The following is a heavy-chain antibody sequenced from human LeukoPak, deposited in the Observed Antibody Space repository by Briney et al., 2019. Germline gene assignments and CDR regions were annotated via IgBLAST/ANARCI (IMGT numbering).Heavy chain of an antibody. V-gene: IGHV3-11*04. CDR1: GFTFSDYY. J-gene: IGHJ4*02. Sequence: GGSLRLSCAASGFTFSDYYMTWLRQAPGKGLEWVSYISTSGTTIYYADSVKGRFTISRDNAKNSLYLQMNSLRAEDTAVYYCARDQFAQYYYDSSGYSNWGQGTLVTVSS. CDR2: ISTSGTTI. CDR3: ARDQFAQYYYDSSGYSN. D-gene: IGHD3-22*01.